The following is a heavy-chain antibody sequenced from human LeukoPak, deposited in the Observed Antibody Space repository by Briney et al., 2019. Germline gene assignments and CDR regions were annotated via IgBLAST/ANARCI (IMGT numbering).Heavy chain of an antibody. D-gene: IGHD3-3*01. V-gene: IGHV4-34*01. J-gene: IGHJ5*02. CDR2: INHSGST. Sequence: SETLSLTCAVYGGSFSGYYWSWIRQPPGKGLEWIGEINHSGSTNYNPSLKSRVTISVDTSKNQFSLKLSSVTAADTAVYYCARDGSSITIFGVVIISGVRNWFDPWGQGTLVTVSS. CDR3: ARDGSSITIFGVVIISGVRNWFDP. CDR1: GGSFSGYY.